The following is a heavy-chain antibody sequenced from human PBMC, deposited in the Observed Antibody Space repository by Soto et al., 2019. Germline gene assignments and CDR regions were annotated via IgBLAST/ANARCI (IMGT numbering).Heavy chain of an antibody. J-gene: IGHJ4*02. V-gene: IGHV1-46*01. CDR1: GYTFTSFY. D-gene: IGHD3-3*01. CDR3: ARVRTTIFGVVITYFDY. Sequence: QVQLVQSGAEVKKPGASVKVSCKASGYTFTSFYMHWVRQAPGQGLEWMGIINPSGGSTTYAQKFQGRVTMTRDTSTRTVYMELSSLRSEDTAVYYCARVRTTIFGVVITYFDYWGQGTLVTVSS. CDR2: INPSGGST.